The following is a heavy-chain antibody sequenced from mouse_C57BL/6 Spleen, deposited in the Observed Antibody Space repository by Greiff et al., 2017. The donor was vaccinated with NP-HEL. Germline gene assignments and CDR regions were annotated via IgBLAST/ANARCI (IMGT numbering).Heavy chain of an antibody. CDR2: LHPNSGST. CDR3: TPHYYGSSSFAY. CDR1: GYTFTSYW. J-gene: IGHJ3*01. Sequence: QVQLQQPGAALVKPGASVKLSCKASGYTFTSYWMHWVKQRPGQGLEWIGMLHPNSGSTNYNEKLKSKATMTVDKSSSTTYIPLSSLTSKDSAVYYCTPHYYGSSSFAYWGQVTLGTVSA. V-gene: IGHV1-64*01. D-gene: IGHD1-1*01.